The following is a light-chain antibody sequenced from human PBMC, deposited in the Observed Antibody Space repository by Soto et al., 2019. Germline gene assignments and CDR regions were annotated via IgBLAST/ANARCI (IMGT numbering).Light chain of an antibody. Sequence: QSVLTQPPSASGTPGQRVTISCSGSSSNIGNNTVNWYRQLPGTAPKLLIYSNNQRPSGVPDRFSGSKSGTSASLAISGLQSEDEADYYCAAWDDSLSGVVFGGGTQLTVL. J-gene: IGLJ2*01. CDR1: SSNIGNNT. V-gene: IGLV1-44*01. CDR2: SNN. CDR3: AAWDDSLSGVV.